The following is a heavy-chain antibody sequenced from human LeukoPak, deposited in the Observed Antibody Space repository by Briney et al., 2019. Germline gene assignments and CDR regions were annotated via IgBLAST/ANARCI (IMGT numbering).Heavy chain of an antibody. CDR1: GYTFTSYA. Sequence: ASGNASCNASGYTFTSYAMHWVRQAPGQRVEWMGWIHAGNGNTKYSQKCQGRVTITRDTSASTAYMELSSLRSEDTAVYYCARDVEGSGWYFLDAFDIWGQGTMVTVSS. J-gene: IGHJ3*02. D-gene: IGHD6-19*01. V-gene: IGHV1-3*01. CDR2: IHAGNGNT. CDR3: ARDVEGSGWYFLDAFDI.